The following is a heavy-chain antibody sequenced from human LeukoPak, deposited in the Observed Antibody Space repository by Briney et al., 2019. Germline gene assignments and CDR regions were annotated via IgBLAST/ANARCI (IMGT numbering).Heavy chain of an antibody. CDR1: GFTVSSNY. Sequence: PGGSMRLSCAASGFTVSSNYMSWVRQAPGKGLEWVSVIYSGGSTYYADSVKGRFTISRDNSKNTLYLQMNSLRAEDTAVYYCARDRYYGSGSSPRNSWGQGTLVTVSS. J-gene: IGHJ4*02. CDR2: IYSGGST. V-gene: IGHV3-66*02. D-gene: IGHD3-10*01. CDR3: ARDRYYGSGSSPRNS.